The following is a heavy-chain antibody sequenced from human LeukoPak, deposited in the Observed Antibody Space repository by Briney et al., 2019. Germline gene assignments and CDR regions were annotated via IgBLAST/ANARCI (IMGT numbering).Heavy chain of an antibody. CDR1: GGSISSGDFY. J-gene: IGHJ5*02. CDR2: MYYTGNT. Sequence: PSETLSLTCTVSGGSISSGDFYWGWIRQPPGKGLEWVGYMYYTGNTYYNPSLKSRVTISVDTSKNQFSLKLSSVTAADTAVYYCARSIIAAAGTDWFDPWGQGTLVTVSS. CDR3: ARSIIAAAGTDWFDP. D-gene: IGHD6-13*01. V-gene: IGHV4-30-4*01.